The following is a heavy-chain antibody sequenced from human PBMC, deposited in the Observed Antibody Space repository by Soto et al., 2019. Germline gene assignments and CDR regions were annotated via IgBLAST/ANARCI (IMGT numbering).Heavy chain of an antibody. CDR2: IQDTGST. CDR3: ARSTVTKITSF. V-gene: IGHV4-59*01. D-gene: IGHD3-16*01. CDR1: GGSMSRYY. J-gene: IGHJ1*01. Sequence: SETLSLTCIVSGGSMSRYYWSWIRQPPGKGLEWIGYIQDTGSTNYNPSLKSRVSISLDTSKNQFSLNLNSVTAADTAVYYCARSTVTKITSFWGQGTLVTVSS.